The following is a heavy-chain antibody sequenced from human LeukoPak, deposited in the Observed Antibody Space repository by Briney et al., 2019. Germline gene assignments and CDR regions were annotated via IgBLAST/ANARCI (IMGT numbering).Heavy chain of an antibody. J-gene: IGHJ3*02. D-gene: IGHD3-22*01. CDR3: ARVGYYDSSGYSDAFDI. CDR1: GGSISSGGYY. CDR2: IYHSGST. V-gene: IGHV4-30-2*01. Sequence: SETLSLTCTVSGGSISSGGYYWSWIRQPPGKGLEWIGYIYHSGSTYYNPSLKSRVTISVDRSKNQFSLKLSSVTAADTAVYYCARVGYYDSSGYSDAFDIWGQGTMVTVSS.